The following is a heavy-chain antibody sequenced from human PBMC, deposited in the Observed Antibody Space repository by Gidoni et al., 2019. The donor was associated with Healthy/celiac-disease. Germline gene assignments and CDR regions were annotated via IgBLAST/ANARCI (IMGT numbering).Heavy chain of an antibody. CDR2: ISSSSSTI. Sequence: EVQLVESGGGLVQLGGSLRLSCAPSGFPFSSYRMNWVRQAPGKGLEWVSYISSSSSTIYYADSVKGRFTISRDNAKNSLYLQMNSLRAEDTAVYYCARWSEQLWLYSFDYWGQGTLVTVSS. V-gene: IGHV3-48*01. D-gene: IGHD5-18*01. CDR3: ARWSEQLWLYSFDY. J-gene: IGHJ4*02. CDR1: GFPFSSYR.